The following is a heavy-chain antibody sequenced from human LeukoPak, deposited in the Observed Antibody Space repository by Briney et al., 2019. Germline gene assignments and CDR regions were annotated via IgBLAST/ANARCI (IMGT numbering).Heavy chain of an antibody. D-gene: IGHD6-19*01. V-gene: IGHV4-39*07. CDR3: ARAGGIAVAGRPSLSTPYYFDY. J-gene: IGHJ4*02. CDR1: GGSISSSSYY. Sequence: SETLSLTCTVSGGSISSSSYYWGWIRQPPGKGLEWIGSIYCSGSTYYNPSLKSRVTISVDTSKNQFSLKLSSVTAADTAVYYCARAGGIAVAGRPSLSTPYYFDYWGQGTLVTVSS. CDR2: IYCSGST.